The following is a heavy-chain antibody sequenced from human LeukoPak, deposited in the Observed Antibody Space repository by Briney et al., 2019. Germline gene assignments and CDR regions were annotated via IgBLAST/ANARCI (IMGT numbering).Heavy chain of an antibody. Sequence: PSETLSLTCTVSGGSITSSSYYWGWIRQPPGKGLEWIGSIYYSGSTYYNPSLKSRVTISVDTSKNQFSLKLSSVTAADTAVYYCARIVGASDYWGQGTLVTVSS. J-gene: IGHJ4*02. CDR1: GGSITSSSYY. D-gene: IGHD1-26*01. CDR2: IYYSGST. CDR3: ARIVGASDY. V-gene: IGHV4-39*01.